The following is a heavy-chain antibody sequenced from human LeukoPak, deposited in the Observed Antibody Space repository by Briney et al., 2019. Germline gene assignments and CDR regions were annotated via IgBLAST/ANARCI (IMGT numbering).Heavy chain of an antibody. V-gene: IGHV3-21*01. D-gene: IGHD3-10*01. CDR1: GFTFSSYS. J-gene: IGHJ5*02. Sequence: GGSLRLSCAASGFTFSSYSMNWVRQAPGKGLEWVSSISSSSSYIYYADSVKGRFTISRDNAKNSLYLQMNSLRAEDTAVCYCARVGRSGSGWFDPWGQGTLVTVSS. CDR3: ARVGRSGSGWFDP. CDR2: ISSSSSYI.